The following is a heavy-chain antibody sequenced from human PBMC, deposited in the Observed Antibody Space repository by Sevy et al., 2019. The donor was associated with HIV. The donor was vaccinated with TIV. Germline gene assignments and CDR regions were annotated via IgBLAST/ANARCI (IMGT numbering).Heavy chain of an antibody. CDR1: GFTFNNYN. V-gene: IGHV3-21*06. Sequence: GGSLRLSCATSGFTFNNYNMNWVRQAPGKGLEWVSSVSGSSNYIYYAESVKGRFIISRDNTKNTLYLQMNSLRAEDTALYYCGSGLMRYFDLWGRGTLVTVSS. D-gene: IGHD3-10*01. CDR2: VSGSSNYI. CDR3: GSGLMRYFDL. J-gene: IGHJ2*01.